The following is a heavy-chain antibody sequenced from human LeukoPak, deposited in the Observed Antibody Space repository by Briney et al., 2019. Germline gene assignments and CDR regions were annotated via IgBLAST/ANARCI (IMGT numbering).Heavy chain of an antibody. V-gene: IGHV1-69*02. CDR3: ASTYYYDSSGYPIDY. CDR1: GGTFSSYT. Sequence: SVKVSCKASGGTFSSYTISWVRQAPGQGLEWMGRIIPILGIANYAQKFQGRVTITADKSTSTAYMELSSLRSENTAVYYCASTYYYDSSGYPIDYWGQGTLVTVSS. CDR2: IIPILGIA. D-gene: IGHD3-22*01. J-gene: IGHJ4*02.